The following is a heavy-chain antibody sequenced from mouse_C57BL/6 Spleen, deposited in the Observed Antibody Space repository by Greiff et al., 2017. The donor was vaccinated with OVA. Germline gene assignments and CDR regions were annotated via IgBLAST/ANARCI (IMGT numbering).Heavy chain of an antibody. Sequence: QVQLKESGPGLVQPSQSLSITCTVSGFSLTSYGVHWVRQSPGKGLEWLGVIWSGGSTDYNAAFVSRLSISKDNSKSQVFFKMNSLQADDTAIYYCASYYGSSLWFAYWGQGALVTVSA. CDR2: IWSGGST. CDR3: ASYYGSSLWFAY. D-gene: IGHD1-1*01. J-gene: IGHJ3*01. CDR1: GFSLTSYG. V-gene: IGHV2-2*01.